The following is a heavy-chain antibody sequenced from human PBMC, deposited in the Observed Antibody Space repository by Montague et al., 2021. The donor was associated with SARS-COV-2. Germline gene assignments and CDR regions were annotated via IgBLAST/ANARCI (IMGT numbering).Heavy chain of an antibody. CDR1: GGSISSYY. CDR2: YYSGST. Sequence: SETLSLTCTVSGGSISSYYWSWIRQPPGTGLEWIGYYYSGSTKYNPSLKSRVTISVDTSKKQFSVKVTSVTAADTAGYYCARQGGSNYGWFDPWGQGTLVTVSS. V-gene: IGHV4-59*08. D-gene: IGHD1-26*01. J-gene: IGHJ5*02. CDR3: ARQGGSNYGWFDP.